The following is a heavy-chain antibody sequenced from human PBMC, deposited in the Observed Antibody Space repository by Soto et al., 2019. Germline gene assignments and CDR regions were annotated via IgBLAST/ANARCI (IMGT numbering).Heavy chain of an antibody. Sequence: GESLKISCKGSGYSFTSYWIGWVRQMPGKGLEWMGIIYPGDSDTRYSPSFQGQVTISADKSISTAYLQWSSLKASDTAMYYCARQTGTYYYDSSGYYFDYWGQGTLVTVSS. J-gene: IGHJ4*02. CDR1: GYSFTSYW. V-gene: IGHV5-51*01. D-gene: IGHD3-22*01. CDR2: IYPGDSDT. CDR3: ARQTGTYYYDSSGYYFDY.